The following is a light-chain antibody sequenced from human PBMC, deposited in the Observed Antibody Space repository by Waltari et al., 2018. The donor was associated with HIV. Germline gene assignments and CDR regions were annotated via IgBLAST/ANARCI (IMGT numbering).Light chain of an antibody. Sequence: EIVIIQSPANMSLSPGERATLSCRASQSVSSSYLSWYQQKPGQAPRLLIYGTSTRATGIPARFSGSGSGTDFTLTISSLQPEDFAVYYCQQDYNLPFTFGPGTKVDI. CDR2: GTS. CDR3: QQDYNLPFT. V-gene: IGKV3D-7*01. CDR1: QSVSSSY. J-gene: IGKJ3*01.